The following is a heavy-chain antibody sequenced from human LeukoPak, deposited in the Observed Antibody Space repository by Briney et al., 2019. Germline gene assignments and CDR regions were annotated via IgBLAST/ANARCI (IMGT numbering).Heavy chain of an antibody. J-gene: IGHJ4*02. CDR3: AHRLGPRGSSWSSAYFDY. Sequence: SGPTLVNPTQTLTLTCTFSGFSLTTSGVGMGWIRQPPGKALECLALIYWDDDKRYSPSLKSRLTITKDTSKNQVVLTITNMDPVDTATYYCAHRLGPRGSSWSSAYFDYWGQGTLVTVSS. CDR1: GFSLTTSGVG. V-gene: IGHV2-5*02. CDR2: IYWDDDK. D-gene: IGHD6-13*01.